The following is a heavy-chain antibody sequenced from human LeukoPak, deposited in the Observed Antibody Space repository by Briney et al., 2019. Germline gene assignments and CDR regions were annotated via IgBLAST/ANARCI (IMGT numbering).Heavy chain of an antibody. CDR2: INYGGST. CDR1: GDCVSSYY. J-gene: IGHJ1*01. CDR3: ASSPPGTEYFHH. V-gene: IGHV4-59*08. Sequence: SETLSLTCTVSGDCVSSYYWSWVRQPPGKGLEWIGYINYGGSTNYNPSLKSRVTISGDTSKNQFSLKLSSVTAADTAVYYCASSPPGTEYFHHWGQGTLVTVSS.